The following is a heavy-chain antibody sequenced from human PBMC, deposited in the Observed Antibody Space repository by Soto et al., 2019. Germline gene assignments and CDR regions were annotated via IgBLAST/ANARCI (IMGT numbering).Heavy chain of an antibody. CDR3: ARLVSHGQVDY. Sequence: QLQLQESGPGLVKPSETLSLTYTVSGGSISSSSYCWGWIRQPPGKGLEWIGSIYYSGSTYYNPSLKSRVTISVDTSKNQFSLKLSSVTAADTAVYYCARLVSHGQVDYWGQGTLVTVSS. CDR2: IYYSGST. CDR1: GGSISSSSYC. J-gene: IGHJ4*02. D-gene: IGHD6-6*01. V-gene: IGHV4-39*01.